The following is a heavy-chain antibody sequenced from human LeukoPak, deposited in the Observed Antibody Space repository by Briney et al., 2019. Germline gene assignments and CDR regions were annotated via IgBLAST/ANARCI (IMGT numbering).Heavy chain of an antibody. V-gene: IGHV3-23*01. D-gene: IGHD4-17*01. CDR1: GFTFSSYA. J-gene: IGHJ3*02. CDR2: ISCSGGST. CDR3: AKEPFMTTVTTDAFDI. Sequence: PGRSLRLSCAASGFTFSSYAMSWVRQAPGKGLEWVSAISCSGGSTYYADSVKGRFTISRDNSKNTLYLQMNSLRAEDTAVYYCAKEPFMTTVTTDAFDIWGQGTMVTVSS.